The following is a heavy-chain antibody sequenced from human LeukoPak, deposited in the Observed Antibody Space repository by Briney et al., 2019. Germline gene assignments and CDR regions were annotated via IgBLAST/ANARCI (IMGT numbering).Heavy chain of an antibody. CDR1: GFTFGDFD. Sequence: GRSLSLSCTASGFTFGDFDMHWVRQAPGKGLEWVSDIRWNSGSTGYADSVKGRFTISRDNAKNSLYLQMNSLRAENTALYYCAKDRTSGYYDSSGSAFDIWGQGTMVTVSS. CDR3: AKDRTSGYYDSSGSAFDI. D-gene: IGHD3-22*01. J-gene: IGHJ3*02. V-gene: IGHV3-9*01. CDR2: IRWNSGST.